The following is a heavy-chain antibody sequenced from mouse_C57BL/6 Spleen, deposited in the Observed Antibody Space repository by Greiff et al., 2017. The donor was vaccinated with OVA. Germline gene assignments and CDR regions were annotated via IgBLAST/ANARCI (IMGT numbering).Heavy chain of an antibody. J-gene: IGHJ2*01. D-gene: IGHD1-1*01. CDR1: GFTFSSYA. V-gene: IGHV5-9-1*02. Sequence: EVKLMESGEGLVKPGGSLKLSCAASGFTFSSYAMSWVRQTPEKRLEWVAYISSGGDYIYYAATVKGRFTISRDNATKPLSLQMSSLKSEDTALYYGTSEEYYASSYDCWGQGTTLTVSS. CDR3: TSEEYYASSYDC. CDR2: ISSGGDYI.